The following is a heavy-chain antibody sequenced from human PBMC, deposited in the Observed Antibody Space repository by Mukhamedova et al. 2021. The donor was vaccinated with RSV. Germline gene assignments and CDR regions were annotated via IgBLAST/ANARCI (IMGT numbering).Heavy chain of an antibody. CDR3: ARDKVVGSAGYMDV. V-gene: IGHV3-30*04. CDR2: ISRDGSDR. D-gene: IGHD3-22*01. J-gene: IGHJ6*03. Sequence: MHWVRQAPGKGLEWVAVISRDGSDRFYADSVKGRLTISRDNFENTLYLQMNSLRSEDTGVYFCARDKVVGSAGYMDVWGKG.